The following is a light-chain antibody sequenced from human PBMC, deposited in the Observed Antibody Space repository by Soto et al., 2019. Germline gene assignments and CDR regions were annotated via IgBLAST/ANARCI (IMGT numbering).Light chain of an antibody. CDR3: QQSHSNIQELT. Sequence: DIQMTQSPSSLSASVGDRVTITCRASQSVSNHLNWYQQKPGKAPKLLIYASSSLQSGVPSRFSGSGSGTDFTLTISSLQPEDFATYYCQQSHSNIQELTFGGGIKVEIK. V-gene: IGKV1-39*01. CDR2: ASS. J-gene: IGKJ4*01. CDR1: QSVSNH.